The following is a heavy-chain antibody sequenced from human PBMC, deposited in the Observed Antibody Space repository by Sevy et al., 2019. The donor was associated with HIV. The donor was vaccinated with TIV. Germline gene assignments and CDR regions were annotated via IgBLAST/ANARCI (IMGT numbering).Heavy chain of an antibody. CDR1: GVSISNYY. J-gene: IGHJ4*02. V-gene: IGHV4-59*01. Sequence: SETLSLTCTVSGVSISNYYWAWIRQPPGKGLECVGFSGGTNSNPALKSRVTTSGDTSKNHFSLKLSSVTVADTAIYYCARGGPNQHRLDYFDYWGQGTLVTVSS. CDR3: ARGGPNQHRLDYFDY. D-gene: IGHD6-25*01. CDR2: SGGT.